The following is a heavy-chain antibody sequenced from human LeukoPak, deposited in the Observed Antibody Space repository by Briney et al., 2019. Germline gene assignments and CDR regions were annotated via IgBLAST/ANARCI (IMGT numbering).Heavy chain of an antibody. V-gene: IGHV4-4*09. CDR1: GGSISGYY. CDR2: IYTSGST. CDR3: ARHAAAAGPYYFDY. D-gene: IGHD6-13*01. Sequence: SETLSLTCTVSGGSISGYYWSWIRQPPGKGLEWIWYIYTSGSTNYNPSLKSRVTISVDTSKNQFSLKLSSVTAADTAVYYCARHAAAAGPYYFDYWGQGTLVTVSS. J-gene: IGHJ4*02.